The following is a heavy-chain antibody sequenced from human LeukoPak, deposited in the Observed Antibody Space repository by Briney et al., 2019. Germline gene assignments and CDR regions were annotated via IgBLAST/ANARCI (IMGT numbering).Heavy chain of an antibody. V-gene: IGHV4-39*01. CDR1: GGSITTTSTY. CDR2: IYYSGTT. Sequence: SETLSLTCTVSGGSITTTSTYWGWIRHPPGKGLEWIGSIYYSGTTYYNPSLKSRVTIFVDTSKNQFSLKLSSVTAADMATYYCARSIAGDGPTHNWFGPWGQGALVTVSS. J-gene: IGHJ5*02. CDR3: ARSIAGDGPTHNWFGP. D-gene: IGHD6-13*01.